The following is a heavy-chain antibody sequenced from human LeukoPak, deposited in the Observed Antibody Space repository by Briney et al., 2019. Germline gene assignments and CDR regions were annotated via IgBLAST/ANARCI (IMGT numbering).Heavy chain of an antibody. CDR1: GFTFNSYS. CDR2: ISSSSSYT. Sequence: PGGSLRLSCAASGFTFNSYSMNWVRQAPGKGLEWVSSISSSSSYTYYADSVKGRFTISRDNAKNSLYLQMNSLRAEDTAVYYCARSPVLRFLEWLSMYYFDYWGQGTLVTVSS. V-gene: IGHV3-21*01. D-gene: IGHD3-3*01. CDR3: ARSPVLRFLEWLSMYYFDY. J-gene: IGHJ4*02.